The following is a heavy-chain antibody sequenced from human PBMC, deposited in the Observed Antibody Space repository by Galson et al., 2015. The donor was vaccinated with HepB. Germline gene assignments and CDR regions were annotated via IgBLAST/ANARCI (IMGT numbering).Heavy chain of an antibody. CDR1: GYTFTNFS. D-gene: IGHD1-26*01. J-gene: IGHJ5*02. Sequence: SVKVSCKVSGYTFTNFSMHWVRQAPGKGLEWMGGFEPEDGKTNYAQKFQGRVTMTKDTSTDTVYMELSSLRSEDTAVYYCATAVVGGGSSPYNWFDPWGQGTLVTVSS. CDR3: ATAVVGGGSSPYNWFDP. V-gene: IGHV1-24*01. CDR2: FEPEDGKT.